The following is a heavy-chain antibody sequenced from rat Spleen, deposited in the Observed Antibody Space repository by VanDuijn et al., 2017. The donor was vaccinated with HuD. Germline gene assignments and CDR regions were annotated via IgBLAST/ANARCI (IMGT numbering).Heavy chain of an antibody. CDR3: TREWGHNNSGYFDH. CDR2: IWGDGST. Sequence: QVQLKESGPGLVQPSQTLSLTCTVSGFSLNNYGVIWVRQPPGKGLEWMGVIWGDGSTKYNSALKSRLSISRDTSKSQVFLKMNSLQTDDTGTYYCTREWGHNNSGYFDHWGQGVMVTVSS. J-gene: IGHJ2*01. D-gene: IGHD1-10*01. V-gene: IGHV2-13*01. CDR1: GFSLNNYG.